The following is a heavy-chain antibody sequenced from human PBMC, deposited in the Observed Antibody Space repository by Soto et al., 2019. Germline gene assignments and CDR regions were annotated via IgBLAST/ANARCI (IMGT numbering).Heavy chain of an antibody. CDR2: IKQDGSEK. J-gene: IGHJ4*02. V-gene: IGHV3-7*01. Sequence: EVQLVESGGGLVQPGGSLRLSCAASGFTFSSNWMSWVRQAPGKGLEWVANIKQDGSEKYYEDSVKGRFTISRDNAKNSLYLQMNSLSAEDTAVYYCARVDGSGWSPRPDYWGQGTLVTVSS. D-gene: IGHD6-19*01. CDR3: ARVDGSGWSPRPDY. CDR1: GFTFSSNW.